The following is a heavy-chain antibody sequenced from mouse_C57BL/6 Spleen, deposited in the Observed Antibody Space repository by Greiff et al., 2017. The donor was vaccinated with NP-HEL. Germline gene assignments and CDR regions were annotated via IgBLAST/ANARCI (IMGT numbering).Heavy chain of an antibody. Sequence: EVQLVESGGGLVQPKGSLKLSCAASGFTFNTYAMHWVRQAPGKGVEWVARIRSKSSNYATYYAESVKDRFTISRDDSQSMLYLQMNNLKTEDQAMYYCVREGGNSSWFAYWGQGTLVTVSA. CDR1: GFTFNTYA. V-gene: IGHV10-3*01. J-gene: IGHJ3*01. CDR3: VREGGNSSWFAY. D-gene: IGHD2-1*01. CDR2: IRSKSSNYAT.